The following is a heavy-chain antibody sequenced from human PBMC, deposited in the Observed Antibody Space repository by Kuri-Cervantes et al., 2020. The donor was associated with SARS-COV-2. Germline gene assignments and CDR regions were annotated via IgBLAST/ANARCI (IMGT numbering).Heavy chain of an antibody. CDR2: IIPIFGTA. V-gene: IGHV1-69*05. Sequence: SVKVSCKASGGTFSSYAISWVRQAPGQGLEWMGGIIPIFGTANYAQKFQGRVTITTDESTSTAYMELSSLRSEDTAVYCCARGPTKEFGQLGPWGQGTLVTVSS. CDR3: ARGPTKEFGQLGP. D-gene: IGHD6-6*01. CDR1: GGTFSSYA. J-gene: IGHJ4*02.